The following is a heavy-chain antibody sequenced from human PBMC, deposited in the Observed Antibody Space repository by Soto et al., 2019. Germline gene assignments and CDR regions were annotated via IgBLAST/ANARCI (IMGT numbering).Heavy chain of an antibody. CDR2: ISAYNGNT. D-gene: IGHD4-17*01. Sequence: ASVKVSCKASGYTLTSYGISWVRQAPGQGLEWMGWISAYNGNTNYAQKLQGRVTMTTDTSTSTAYMELRSLRSDDTAVYYCARHKDYGETGWYFDLWGRGTLVTVSS. V-gene: IGHV1-18*01. CDR3: ARHKDYGETGWYFDL. CDR1: GYTLTSYG. J-gene: IGHJ2*01.